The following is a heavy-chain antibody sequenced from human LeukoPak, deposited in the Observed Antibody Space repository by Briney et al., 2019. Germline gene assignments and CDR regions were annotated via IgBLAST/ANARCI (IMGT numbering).Heavy chain of an antibody. CDR2: ISSSSSYI. CDR3: ARSRDSTSYYYDSRHYFDY. J-gene: IGHJ4*01. D-gene: IGHD3-22*01. CDR1: GFTFSSYS. Sequence: GGSLRLSCAASGFTFSSYSMNWVGQAPGKGLEGVSSISSSSSYIYYAPSVKGRFTISRANAKNSLYLQMNSLRAEDTAVYYCARSRDSTSYYYDSRHYFDYWGQGTLVTVSS. V-gene: IGHV3-21*01.